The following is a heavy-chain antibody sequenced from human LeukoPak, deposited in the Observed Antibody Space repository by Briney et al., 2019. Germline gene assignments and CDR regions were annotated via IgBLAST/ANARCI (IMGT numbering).Heavy chain of an antibody. CDR2: INHSGST. V-gene: IGHV4-34*01. CDR3: ARGRSGNYYGSGSYYNY. J-gene: IGHJ4*02. Sequence: SETLSLTCAVYGGSFSGYYWSWIRQPPGKGLEWIGEINHSGSTNYNPSLKSRVTISVDTSKNQFSLKLTSVTAADTAAYYCARGRSGNYYGSGSYYNYWGQGTLVTVSS. D-gene: IGHD3-10*01. CDR1: GGSFSGYY.